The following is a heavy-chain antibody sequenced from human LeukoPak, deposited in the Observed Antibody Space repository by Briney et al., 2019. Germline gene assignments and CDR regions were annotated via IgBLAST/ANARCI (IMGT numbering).Heavy chain of an antibody. D-gene: IGHD2-21*01. CDR2: ISNNGGYT. CDR3: ASELSQIVWGGLDY. J-gene: IGHJ4*02. Sequence: GGSLRLSCSASGFTFSSSAMSWVRQAPGKGLEWVSAISNNGGYTYYADSVQGRFTISRDNSKSTLCLQMNSRRVEDTAVYYCASELSQIVWGGLDYGGQGTLVSVSS. CDR1: GFTFSSSA. V-gene: IGHV3-23*01.